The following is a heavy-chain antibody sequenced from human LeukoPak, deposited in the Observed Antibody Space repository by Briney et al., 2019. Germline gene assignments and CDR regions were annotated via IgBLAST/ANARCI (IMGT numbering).Heavy chain of an antibody. V-gene: IGHV3-33*01. D-gene: IGHD3-3*01. J-gene: IGHJ4*02. CDR3: ARELPPLEKYYFDY. CDR2: IWYDGSNK. Sequence: GRSLRLSCAASGFTFRSYGLHWVRQAPGKGLQWVAVIWYDGSNKYYADSVKGRFTISRDNSKNTLSLQMNSLRAEDTAVYYCARELPPLEKYYFDYWGQGTLVTVSS. CDR1: GFTFRSYG.